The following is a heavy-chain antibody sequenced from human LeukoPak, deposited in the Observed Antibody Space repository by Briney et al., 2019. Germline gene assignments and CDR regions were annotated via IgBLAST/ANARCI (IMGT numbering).Heavy chain of an antibody. Sequence: HPGGSLGLSCAVSGFTVSSNYMSWVRQAPGKGLEWVSVIYSGGSTYYADSVKGRFTISRDNSKNTLYLQMNSLRAEDTAVYYCARGGRHSGRIGEYYFDYWGQGTLVTVSS. CDR3: ARGGRHSGRIGEYYFDY. CDR2: IYSGGST. CDR1: GFTVSSNY. D-gene: IGHD3-16*01. V-gene: IGHV3-53*01. J-gene: IGHJ4*02.